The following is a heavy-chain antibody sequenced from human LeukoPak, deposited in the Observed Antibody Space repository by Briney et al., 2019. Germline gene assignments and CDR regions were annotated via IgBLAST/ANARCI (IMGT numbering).Heavy chain of an antibody. D-gene: IGHD4-17*01. CDR3: ARFDYGDYPFDY. CDR1: GGSFSGYY. V-gene: IGHV4-34*01. J-gene: IGHJ4*02. Sequence: SETLSLTCAVYGGSFSGYYWSWIRQPPGKGLEWIGEINHSGSTNYNPSLKSRVTISVDTPKNQFSLKLSSVTAADTAVYYCARFDYGDYPFDYWGQGTLVTVSS. CDR2: INHSGST.